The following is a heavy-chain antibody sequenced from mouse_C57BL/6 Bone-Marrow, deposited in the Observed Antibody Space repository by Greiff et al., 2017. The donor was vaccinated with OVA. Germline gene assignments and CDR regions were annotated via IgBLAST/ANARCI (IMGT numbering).Heavy chain of an antibody. V-gene: IGHV14-2*01. CDR2: IDPEDGET. CDR3: ASPTVVAPWAMDY. D-gene: IGHD1-1*01. J-gene: IGHJ4*01. Sequence: VQLKESGAELVKPGASVKLSCTASGFNIQDYYMHWVKQRTEQGLEWIGRIDPEDGETKYAPKFQGKATITADTTSNTAYLQLRSLTSEDTAVYYCASPTVVAPWAMDYWGQGTSVTVSS. CDR1: GFNIQDYY.